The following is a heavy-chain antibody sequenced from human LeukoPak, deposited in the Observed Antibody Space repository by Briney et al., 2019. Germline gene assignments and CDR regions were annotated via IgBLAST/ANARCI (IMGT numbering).Heavy chain of an antibody. Sequence: GGSLRLSCAASGFTFSSYGMHWVRQAPGKGLEWVAFIRYDGSNKYYGDSVKGRFTISRDNSLYLQMNSLRSEDTAVYYCAEDSRDSSTSYFDYWGQGTLVTVSS. CDR3: AEDSRDSSTSYFDY. J-gene: IGHJ4*02. V-gene: IGHV3-30*02. CDR1: GFTFSSYG. CDR2: IRYDGSNK. D-gene: IGHD6-19*01.